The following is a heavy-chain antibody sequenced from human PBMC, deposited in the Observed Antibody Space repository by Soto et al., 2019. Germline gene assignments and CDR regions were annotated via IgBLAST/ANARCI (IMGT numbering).Heavy chain of an antibody. CDR3: ARQLWTSYKFYGMDV. J-gene: IGHJ6*02. D-gene: IGHD3-16*01. CDR2: ISRNGATI. Sequence: PGGSLRLSCAASGFTFTSYEMNWVRQAPGKGLDWVSYISRNGATIYYADSVKGRFTISRDNAKNSLYLKMNSLRAEDTGVYYCARQLWTSYKFYGMDVWGQGTTVTVS. V-gene: IGHV3-48*03. CDR1: GFTFTSYE.